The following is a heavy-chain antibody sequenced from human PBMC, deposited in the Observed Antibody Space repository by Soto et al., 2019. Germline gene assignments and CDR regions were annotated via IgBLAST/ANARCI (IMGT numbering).Heavy chain of an antibody. CDR3: ARHDGVIEASRSYYGMDV. J-gene: IGHJ6*02. CDR1: GYSFTSYW. Sequence: PGESLKISCKGSGYSFTSYWIGWVRQMPGKGLEWMGIIYPGDSDTRYSPSFQGQVTISADKSISTAYLQWSSLKASDTAMYYCARHDGVIEASRSYYGMDVWGQGTKVTVSS. V-gene: IGHV5-51*01. D-gene: IGHD6-6*01. CDR2: IYPGDSDT.